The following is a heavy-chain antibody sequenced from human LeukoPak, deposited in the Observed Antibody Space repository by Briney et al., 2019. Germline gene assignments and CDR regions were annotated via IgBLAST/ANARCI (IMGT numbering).Heavy chain of an antibody. CDR3: AKDGKDNGYYYYYYMDV. V-gene: IGHV3-23*01. CDR1: GFIFGRDS. J-gene: IGHJ6*03. Sequence: GGSLTLSCAASGFIFGRDSMNWVRQAPGRGLEWISYISRDSDIRYYADSVRGRFHISRDNSKNTLYLQMNSLRAEDTAVYYCAKDGKDNGYYYYYYMDVWGKGTTVTVSS. CDR2: ISRDSDIR. D-gene: IGHD2-8*01.